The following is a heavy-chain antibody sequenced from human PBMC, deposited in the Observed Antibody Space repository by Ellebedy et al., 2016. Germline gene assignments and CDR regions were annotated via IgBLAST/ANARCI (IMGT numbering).Heavy chain of an antibody. Sequence: ASVKVSXKASRGTFSSYAISWVRQAPGQGLEWMGWINPNSGGTNYAQKFQGRVTMTRDTSISTAYMELSRLRSDDTAVYYCARGTGFDYWGQGTLVTVSS. D-gene: IGHD7-27*01. CDR2: INPNSGGT. V-gene: IGHV1-2*02. J-gene: IGHJ4*02. CDR3: ARGTGFDY. CDR1: RGTFSSYA.